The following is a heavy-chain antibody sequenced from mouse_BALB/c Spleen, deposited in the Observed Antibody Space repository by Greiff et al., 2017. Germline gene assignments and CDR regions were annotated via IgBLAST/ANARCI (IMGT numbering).Heavy chain of an antibody. CDR1: GYTFTSYW. CDR2: IYPGNSDT. Sequence: EVQLQQSGTVLARPGASVKMSCKASGYTFTSYWMHWVKQRPGQGLEWIGAIYPGNSDTSYNQKFKGKAKLTAVTSTSTAYMELSSLTNEDSAVYYCAPLYDSSYPYWYFDVWGAGTTVTVSS. CDR3: APLYDSSYPYWYFDV. J-gene: IGHJ1*01. V-gene: IGHV1-5*01. D-gene: IGHD1-1*01.